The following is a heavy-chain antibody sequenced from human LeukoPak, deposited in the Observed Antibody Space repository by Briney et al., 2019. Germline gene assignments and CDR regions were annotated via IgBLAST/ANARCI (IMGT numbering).Heavy chain of an antibody. D-gene: IGHD3-22*01. CDR2: IWYDGSNK. V-gene: IGHV3-33*01. J-gene: IGHJ6*02. CDR1: GFTFSSYG. Sequence: GGSLRLFCAASGFTFSSYGMHWVRQAPGKGLEWVAVIWYDGSNKYYADSVKGRFTISRDNSKNTLYLQMNSLRAEDTAVYYCARVRTRVVITDPYYYGMDVWGQGTTVTVSS. CDR3: ARVRTRVVITDPYYYGMDV.